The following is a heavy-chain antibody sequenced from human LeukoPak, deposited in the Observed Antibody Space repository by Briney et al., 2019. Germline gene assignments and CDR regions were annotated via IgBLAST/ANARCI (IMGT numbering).Heavy chain of an antibody. CDR1: GGSISSYY. V-gene: IGHV4-59*01. Sequence: KPSETLSLTCTVSGGSISSYYWSWIRQPPGKGLEWIGYIYYSGSTNYNPSLKSRVTISVDTSKNQFSLKLSSVTAADTAVYYCARGNTEMATKRWYFDLWGRGTLVTVSS. J-gene: IGHJ2*01. D-gene: IGHD5-24*01. CDR3: ARGNTEMATKRWYFDL. CDR2: IYYSGST.